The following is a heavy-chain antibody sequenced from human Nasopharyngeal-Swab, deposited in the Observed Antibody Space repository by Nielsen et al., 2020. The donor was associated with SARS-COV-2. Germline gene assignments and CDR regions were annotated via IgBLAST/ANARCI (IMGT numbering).Heavy chain of an antibody. CDR1: GGTFNNYA. V-gene: IGHV1-69*04. CDR2: MIPILGIA. J-gene: IGHJ5*02. Sequence: SVKVSCKASGGTFNNYAITWVRQAPGQGLEWMGRMIPILGIANYAQKFQGRVTITADKSTSTAYMELSSLRSEYTAVYYCALVPGDGYNYHNWFDPWGQGTLVTVSS. D-gene: IGHD5-24*01. CDR3: ALVPGDGYNYHNWFDP.